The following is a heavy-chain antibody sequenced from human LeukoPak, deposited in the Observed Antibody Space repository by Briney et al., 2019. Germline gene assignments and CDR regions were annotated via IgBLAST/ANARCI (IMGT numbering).Heavy chain of an antibody. Sequence: ASVKVSCKASGGTFSSYAISWVRQAPGQGLEWMGGIIPIFGTANYAQKFQGRVTIIADESTSTAYMELSSLRSEDTAVYYCAREDSLRFLKPWGQGTLVTVSS. D-gene: IGHD3-3*01. CDR1: GGTFSSYA. J-gene: IGHJ5*02. V-gene: IGHV1-69*13. CDR3: AREDSLRFLKP. CDR2: IIPIFGTA.